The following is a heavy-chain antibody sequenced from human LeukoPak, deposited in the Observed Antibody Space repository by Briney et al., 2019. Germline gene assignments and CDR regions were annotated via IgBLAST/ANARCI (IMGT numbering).Heavy chain of an antibody. V-gene: IGHV5-51*01. Sequence: GESLKISCKGSGYSFTSYWIGWVRQMPGKGLEWMGIIYPGDSDTRYSPSFQGQVTISADKSISTAYLQWSSLKASDTAMYYCARDMVVVTATPELDRVYYYYGMDVWGQGTTVTVSS. D-gene: IGHD2-21*02. CDR1: GYSFTSYW. CDR2: IYPGDSDT. CDR3: ARDMVVVTATPELDRVYYYYGMDV. J-gene: IGHJ6*02.